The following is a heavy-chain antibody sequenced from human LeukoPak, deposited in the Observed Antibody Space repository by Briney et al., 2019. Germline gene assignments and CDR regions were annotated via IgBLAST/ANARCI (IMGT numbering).Heavy chain of an antibody. J-gene: IGHJ6*02. CDR1: GFTVSSNF. V-gene: IGHV3-53*01. CDR3: ARDQYLDAAMVYYSSMDV. CDR2: IYSGGST. Sequence: GGSLRLSCAASGFTVSSNFMTWVRQAPGKGLEWVSVIYSGGSTYYADSVEGRFTISRDNSENTLYLQMNSLRAEDTAIYYCARDQYLDAAMVYYSSMDVWGQGTTVTVSS. D-gene: IGHD5-18*01.